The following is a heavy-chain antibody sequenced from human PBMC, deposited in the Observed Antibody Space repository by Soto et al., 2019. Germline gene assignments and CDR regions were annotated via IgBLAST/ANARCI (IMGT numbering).Heavy chain of an antibody. D-gene: IGHD2-15*01. Sequence: DVQLVESGGGLVQPGRSLRLSCEASGFMFDDYAMYWVRQAPGKGLEWVSGISWNSNSIVYADSLKGRFTIFRDNAKNSLYLQMNSLKPEDTALYYCANSQIIASRPFDYWGQGTLVTVSS. J-gene: IGHJ4*02. CDR1: GFMFDDYA. CDR3: ANSQIIASRPFDY. V-gene: IGHV3-9*01. CDR2: ISWNSNSI.